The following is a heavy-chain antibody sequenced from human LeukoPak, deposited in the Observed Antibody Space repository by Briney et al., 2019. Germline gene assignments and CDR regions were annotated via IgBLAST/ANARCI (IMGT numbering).Heavy chain of an antibody. V-gene: IGHV1-18*01. CDR2: ISAYNGNT. CDR3: ARDHWGYYDSSGYPGAFDI. Sequence: ASVKVSCKASGYTFTSYGISWVRQAPGQGLEWMGWISAYNGNTNYAQKLQGRVTMTTDTSTSTAYMELRSLRSDDTAVYYCARDHWGYYDSSGYPGAFDIWGQGTMVTVSS. D-gene: IGHD3-22*01. CDR1: GYTFTSYG. J-gene: IGHJ3*02.